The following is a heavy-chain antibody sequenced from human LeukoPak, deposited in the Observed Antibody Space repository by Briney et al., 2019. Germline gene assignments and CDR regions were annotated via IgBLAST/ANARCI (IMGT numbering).Heavy chain of an antibody. V-gene: IGHV4-39*07. Sequence: PSETLSLTCTVSGGSISSSSYYWSWIRQPPGKGLEWIGEINHSGSTNYNPSLKSRVTISVDTSKNQFSLKLSSVTAADTAVYYCARPRTAPYTGSRSLTEWGQGTLVTVSS. CDR3: ARPRTAPYTGSRSLTE. J-gene: IGHJ4*02. CDR1: GGSISSSSYY. D-gene: IGHD1-14*01. CDR2: INHSGST.